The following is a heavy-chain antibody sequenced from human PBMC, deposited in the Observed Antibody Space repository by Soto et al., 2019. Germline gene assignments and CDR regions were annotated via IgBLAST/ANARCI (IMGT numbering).Heavy chain of an antibody. D-gene: IGHD2-2*01. CDR1: GGSISSSSYY. CDR3: ARHGSTSSHYYYYGMDV. Sequence: SETLSLTCTVSGGSISSSSYYWGWIRQPPGKGLEWIGSIYYSGITYYNPSLKSRVTISVDTSKNQFSLKLSSVTAADTAVYYCARHGSTSSHYYYYGMDVWGQGTTVTVSS. CDR2: IYYSGIT. V-gene: IGHV4-39*01. J-gene: IGHJ6*02.